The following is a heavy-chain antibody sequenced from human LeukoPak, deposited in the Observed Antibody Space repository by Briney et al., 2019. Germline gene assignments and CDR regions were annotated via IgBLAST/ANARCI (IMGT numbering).Heavy chain of an antibody. V-gene: IGHV4-34*01. D-gene: IGHD2-2*01. Sequence: PSETLSLTCAVYGGSFSGYYWSWIRQPPGKGLERIGEINHSGSTNYNPSLKSRVTISVDTSKNQFSLKLSSVTAADTAVYYCARGGYQAWFDPWGQGTLVTVSS. CDR2: INHSGST. CDR1: GGSFSGYY. CDR3: ARGGYQAWFDP. J-gene: IGHJ5*02.